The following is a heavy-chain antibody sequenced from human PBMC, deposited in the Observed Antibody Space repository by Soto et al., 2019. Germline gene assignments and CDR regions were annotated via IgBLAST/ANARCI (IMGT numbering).Heavy chain of an antibody. CDR3: ARDVPSVLLWFGELFTPSGWFDP. CDR2: IYYSGST. D-gene: IGHD3-10*01. CDR1: GGSISSGDYY. Sequence: SETLSLTCTVSGGSISSGDYYWSWIRQPPGKGLEWIGYIYYSGSTYYNPSLKSRVTISVDTSKNQFSLKLSSVTAADTAVYYCARDVPSVLLWFGELFTPSGWFDPWGQGTLVTVS. V-gene: IGHV4-30-4*01. J-gene: IGHJ5*02.